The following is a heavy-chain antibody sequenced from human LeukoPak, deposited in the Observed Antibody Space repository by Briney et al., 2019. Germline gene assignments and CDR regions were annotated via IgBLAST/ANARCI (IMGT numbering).Heavy chain of an antibody. CDR3: ARGLRGYYYDSSGYYLEPFFDY. CDR2: INHSGST. D-gene: IGHD3-22*01. V-gene: IGHV4-34*01. Sequence: SETLSLTCAVYGGSFSGYYWSWIRQPPGKGLEWIGEINHSGSTNYNPSLKSRVTISVDTSKNQFFLKLGSVTAADTAVYYCARGLRGYYYDSSGYYLEPFFDYWGQGTLVTVSS. J-gene: IGHJ4*02. CDR1: GGSFSGYY.